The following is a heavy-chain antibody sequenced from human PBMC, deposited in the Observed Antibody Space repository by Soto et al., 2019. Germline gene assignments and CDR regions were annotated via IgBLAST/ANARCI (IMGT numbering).Heavy chain of an antibody. Sequence: GESLKISCKGSGYSFTSYWIGWVRQMPGKGLEWMGIIYPGDSDTRYSPSFQGQVTISADKSISTAYLQWSSLKASDTAMYYCARRVVAATLADNYYYYYMDVWGKGTTVTVSS. CDR2: IYPGDSDT. CDR1: GYSFTSYW. V-gene: IGHV5-51*01. CDR3: ARRVVAATLADNYYYYYMDV. J-gene: IGHJ6*03. D-gene: IGHD2-15*01.